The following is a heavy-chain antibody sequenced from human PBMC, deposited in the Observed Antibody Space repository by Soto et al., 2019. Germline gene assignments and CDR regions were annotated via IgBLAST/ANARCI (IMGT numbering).Heavy chain of an antibody. J-gene: IGHJ4*02. Sequence: GGSLRLSCAASGFTFSSSAMTWVRQAPGKGLEWVAVISYDGSKKYYADSVKGRFTISRENSKNTLHLQMNSLRAEDTAVYYCAKPRGTTVTTDFDCWGQGTLVTVSS. CDR1: GFTFSSSA. CDR3: AKPRGTTVTTDFDC. D-gene: IGHD4-17*01. CDR2: ISYDGSKK. V-gene: IGHV3-30*18.